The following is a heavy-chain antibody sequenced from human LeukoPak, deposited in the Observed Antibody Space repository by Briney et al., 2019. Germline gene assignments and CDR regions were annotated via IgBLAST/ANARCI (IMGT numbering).Heavy chain of an antibody. CDR2: ISGGGETT. J-gene: IGHJ4*02. Sequence: GGSLRLSCAASRFTFNNYAMNWVRQAPGKGLEWVSSISGGGETTYYADSAKGRFTISSDNSQNTLYLQMNSLRAEDTAVYYCARDYADYVGYFFLDYWGQGTLVTVSS. CDR1: RFTFNNYA. V-gene: IGHV3-23*01. CDR3: ARDYADYVGYFFLDY. D-gene: IGHD4-17*01.